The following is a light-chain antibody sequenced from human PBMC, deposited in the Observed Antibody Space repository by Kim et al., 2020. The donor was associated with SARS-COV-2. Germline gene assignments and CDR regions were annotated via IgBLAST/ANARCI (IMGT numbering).Light chain of an antibody. V-gene: IGLV1-47*01. J-gene: IGLJ1*01. CDR1: SSNIGTNY. Sequence: QRVTISSSGSSSNIGTNYIYWYQQPPGTAPKLLIYRNNQRPSGVPDRFSGSKSGTSASLAISGLRSEDEADYYCAAWDDSLRVYVFGTGTKVTVL. CDR2: RNN. CDR3: AAWDDSLRVYV.